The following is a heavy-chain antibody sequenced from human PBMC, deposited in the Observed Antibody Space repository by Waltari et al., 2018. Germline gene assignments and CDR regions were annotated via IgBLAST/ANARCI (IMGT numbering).Heavy chain of an antibody. Sequence: VQLVQSGAEVTKPGSSGKVSCKASGGTFSSYANQWVRKAPGQGFEWMGGIIPIFGTANYAQKFQGRFTITADESTSTAYMELSSLRSEDTAVYYCARHAVITTYSVWFDPWGQGTLVTVSS. V-gene: IGHV1-69*01. CDR1: GGTFSSYA. CDR2: IIPIFGTA. CDR3: ARHAVITTYSVWFDP. J-gene: IGHJ5*02. D-gene: IGHD3-22*01.